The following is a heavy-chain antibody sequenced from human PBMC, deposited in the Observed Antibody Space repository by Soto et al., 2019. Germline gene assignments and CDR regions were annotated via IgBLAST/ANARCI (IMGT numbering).Heavy chain of an antibody. D-gene: IGHD4-17*01. Sequence: PSETLSLTCTVSGGSISSGGYYWSWIRQHPGKGLEWIGYIYYSGSTYYNPSLKSRVTISVDTSKNQFSLKLSSVTAADTAVYYCARGTTVVTPGFDYWGQGTLVTVSS. V-gene: IGHV4-31*03. CDR1: GGSISSGGYY. CDR2: IYYSGST. CDR3: ARGTTVVTPGFDY. J-gene: IGHJ4*02.